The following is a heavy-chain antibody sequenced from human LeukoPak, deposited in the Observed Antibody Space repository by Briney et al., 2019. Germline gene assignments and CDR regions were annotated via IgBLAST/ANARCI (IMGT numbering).Heavy chain of an antibody. J-gene: IGHJ4*02. D-gene: IGHD4-17*01. V-gene: IGHV4-39*01. CDR1: GASISSGTDY. Sequence: PSETLSLTCTVSGASISSGTDYWGWIRQPPGKGLEWIANIYYSGSTYYNLSLKSRVTISVDTSKNQFSLKLSSVTAADTAVYYCARQSLYGHFDYWGQGTLVTVSS. CDR3: ARQSLYGHFDY. CDR2: IYYSGST.